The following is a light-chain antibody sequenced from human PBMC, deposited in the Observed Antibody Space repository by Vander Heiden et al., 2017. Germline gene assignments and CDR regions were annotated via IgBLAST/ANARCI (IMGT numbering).Light chain of an antibody. CDR3: QQFDNLPTWT. J-gene: IGKJ1*01. V-gene: IGKV1-33*01. CDR2: DAS. Sequence: DIQMTQSPSSLSASVGDRVTITCQARQDISNSLNWYQQKPGKAPKLLIYDASDLETGVPSRFSGSGSGTDFTFTISSLQPEDIATYYCQQFDNLPTWTFGQGTKVEIK. CDR1: QDISNS.